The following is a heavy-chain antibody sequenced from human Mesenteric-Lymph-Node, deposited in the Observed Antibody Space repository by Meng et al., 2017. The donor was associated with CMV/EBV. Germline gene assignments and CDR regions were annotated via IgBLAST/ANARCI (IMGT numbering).Heavy chain of an antibody. CDR3: ARSLPYSSSSRDLDY. V-gene: IGHV3-33*08. D-gene: IGHD6-6*01. CDR1: GFSFSKAW. J-gene: IGHJ4*02. Sequence: SGFSFSKAWMTWVRQAPGKGLEWVAVIWYDGSNKYYADSVKGRFTISRDNSKNTLYLQMNSLRAEDTAVYYCARSLPYSSSSRDLDYWGQGTLVTVSS. CDR2: IWYDGSNK.